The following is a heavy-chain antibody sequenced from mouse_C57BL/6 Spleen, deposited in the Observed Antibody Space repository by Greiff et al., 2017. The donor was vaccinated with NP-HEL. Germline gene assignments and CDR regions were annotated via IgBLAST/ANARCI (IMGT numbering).Heavy chain of an antibody. D-gene: IGHD2-4*01. J-gene: IGHJ3*01. CDR3: AVYYDYDGPFAY. CDR1: GYTFTSYT. Sequence: QVHVKQSGAELARPGASVKMSCKASGYTFTSYTMHWVTQRPGQGLEWIGYINPSSGYTKYNQKFKDKATLTADKSSSTAYMQLSSLTSEDSAVYYCAVYYDYDGPFAYWGQGTLVTVSA. CDR2: INPSSGYT. V-gene: IGHV1-4*01.